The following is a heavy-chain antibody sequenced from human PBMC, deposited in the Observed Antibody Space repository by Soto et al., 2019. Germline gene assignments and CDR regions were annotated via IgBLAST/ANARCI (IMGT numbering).Heavy chain of an antibody. CDR3: TRDPPGGEYSSSSGLEDY. Sequence: GGSLRLSCTASGFTFGDYAMSWFRQAPGKGLEWVGFIRSKAYGGTTEYAASVKGRFTISRDDSKSIAYLQMNSLKTEDTAVYYCTRDPPGGEYSSSSGLEDYWGQGTLVTVSS. J-gene: IGHJ4*02. V-gene: IGHV3-49*03. D-gene: IGHD6-6*01. CDR2: IRSKAYGGTT. CDR1: GFTFGDYA.